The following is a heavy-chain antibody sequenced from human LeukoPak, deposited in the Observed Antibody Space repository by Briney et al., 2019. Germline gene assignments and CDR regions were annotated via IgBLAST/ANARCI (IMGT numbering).Heavy chain of an antibody. CDR1: EFTVSSDY. CDR3: GRVGDGYNDNY. V-gene: IGHV3-66*01. J-gene: IGHJ4*02. Sequence: GGSLRLSCAASEFTVSSDYMGWVRQAPEKGLEWVSLISSGGSTYYADSLKGRFTISRGNSKNTLYLQMNSLRAEDTAVYYCGRVGDGYNDNYWGQGTLVTVSS. CDR2: ISSGGST. D-gene: IGHD5-24*01.